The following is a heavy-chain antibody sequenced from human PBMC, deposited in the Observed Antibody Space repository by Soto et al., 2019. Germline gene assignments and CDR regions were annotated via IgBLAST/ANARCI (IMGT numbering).Heavy chain of an antibody. V-gene: IGHV1-18*01. J-gene: IGHJ5*02. CDR1: GYTFTDYG. D-gene: IGHD3-16*01. CDR2: IGDFDVDI. CDR3: ARDYDRWGEDSFDP. Sequence: QVQLVQSGAEMKKPGASVKVSCKASGYTFTDYGISWVRQAPGQGLKWMGWIGDFDVDINFAQKFQGRVTLTTDTSTSTAYMELRSLTSDDAAIYYCARDYDRWGEDSFDPWGQGTLVTVSS.